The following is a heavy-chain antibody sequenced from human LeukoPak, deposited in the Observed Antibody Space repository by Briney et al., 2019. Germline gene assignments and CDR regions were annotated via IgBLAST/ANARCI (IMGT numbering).Heavy chain of an antibody. V-gene: IGHV3-15*01. J-gene: IGHJ4*02. CDR2: IKSRGGGETT. CDR1: GFGFTAAW. Sequence: GGSLRLSCAASGFGFTAAWMSWVRKAPGKGPKWVGRIKSRGGGETTDYAAPVKGRFTISRDDSKDTLYLQMDGLKTEDTAVYYCAWQTKFDFWRMDYWGLGTLVTVSS. CDR3: AWQTKFDFWRMDY. D-gene: IGHD3-3*01.